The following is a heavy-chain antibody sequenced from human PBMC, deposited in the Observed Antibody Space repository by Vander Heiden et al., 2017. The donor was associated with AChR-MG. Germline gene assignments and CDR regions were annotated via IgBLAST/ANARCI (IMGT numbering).Heavy chain of an antibody. CDR2: ISSNGGST. CDR1: GFTFSSYA. D-gene: IGHD1-1*01. V-gene: IGHV3-64*01. J-gene: IGHJ6*02. Sequence: EVQLVESGGGLVQPGGSLRLSCAASGFTFSSYAMHWVRQAPGKGLEYVSAISSNGGSTYYANSVKGRFTIPRDNSKNTLYLQMGSLRAEDMAVYYCARVAPSSPTEYKNYYYYYGMDVWGQGTTVTVSS. CDR3: ARVAPSSPTEYKNYYYYYGMDV.